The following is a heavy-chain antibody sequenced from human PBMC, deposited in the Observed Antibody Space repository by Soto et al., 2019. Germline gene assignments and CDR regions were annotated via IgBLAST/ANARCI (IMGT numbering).Heavy chain of an antibody. CDR1: GGSFSGYY. D-gene: IGHD5-18*01. V-gene: IGHV4-34*01. J-gene: IGHJ6*02. CDR3: ARCGHAPNMVTGYYYYGMDV. CDR2: INHSGST. Sequence: KTSETLSLTCAVYGGSFSGYYWSWIRQPPGKGLEWIGEINHSGSTNYNPSLKSRVTISVDTSKNQFSLKLSSVTAADTAVYYCARCGHAPNMVTGYYYYGMDVWGQGTTVTVSS.